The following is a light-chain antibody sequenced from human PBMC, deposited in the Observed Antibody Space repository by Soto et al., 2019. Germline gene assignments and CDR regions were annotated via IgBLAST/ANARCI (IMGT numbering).Light chain of an antibody. CDR3: QSYDSSNVV. CDR2: EDN. CDR1: SGSIASNY. J-gene: IGLJ2*01. V-gene: IGLV6-57*04. Sequence: NFMLTQPHSVSESPGKTVTISCTRSSGSIASNYVQWYQQRPGSAPTTFIYEDNQRPSGVPDRFSGSIDSSSNSASLTISGLKTEDEADYYCQSYDSSNVVFGGGTKVTVL.